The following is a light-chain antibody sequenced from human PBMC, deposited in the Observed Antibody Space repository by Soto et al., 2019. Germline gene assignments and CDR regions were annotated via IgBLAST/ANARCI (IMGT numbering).Light chain of an antibody. CDR3: HQFADSPQT. J-gene: IGKJ1*01. V-gene: IGKV3-20*01. CDR1: QSLSVSY. CDR2: GTS. Sequence: EIVLTQSPGTLSLSPGDRATLSCRASQSLSVSYIAWYQQRPGQAPRLLIYGTSTRATGIPDRFSGSGSGTDFTLAFSRLEPEDFAVYYCHQFADSPQTFGQGTTVEI.